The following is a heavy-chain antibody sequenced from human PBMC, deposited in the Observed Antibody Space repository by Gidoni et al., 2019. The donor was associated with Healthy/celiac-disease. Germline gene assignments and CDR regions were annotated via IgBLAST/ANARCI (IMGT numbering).Heavy chain of an antibody. CDR2: SNSNSGGT. D-gene: IGHD2-15*01. CDR1: GYPFTGSY. CDR3: ARDMDCSGGSCYSTSSGY. J-gene: IGHJ4*02. Sequence: VQLVLSGAEVKKPGASVKVSCKASGYPFTGSYMHWVRQAPGQGLEWMGRSNSNSGGTNDAQKFQGRVTMTRNTSISTAYMELSRLRSDDTAVDYCARDMDCSGGSCYSTSSGYWGQGTLVTVSS. V-gene: IGHV1-2*06.